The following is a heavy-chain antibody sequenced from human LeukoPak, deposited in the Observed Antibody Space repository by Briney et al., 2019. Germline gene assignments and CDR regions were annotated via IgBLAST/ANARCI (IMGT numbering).Heavy chain of an antibody. Sequence: SETLSLTCAVSNNFIRNGYYWGRIRQPPGKGLEWIGSIYHSGSTYYNPSLKSRLTISLDTSKSHFSLNLSSVTAADTAVYYCARENYQGAFDIWGQGTMVTVSS. D-gene: IGHD1-7*01. J-gene: IGHJ3*02. CDR1: NNFIRNGYY. CDR2: IYHSGST. V-gene: IGHV4-38-2*01. CDR3: ARENYQGAFDI.